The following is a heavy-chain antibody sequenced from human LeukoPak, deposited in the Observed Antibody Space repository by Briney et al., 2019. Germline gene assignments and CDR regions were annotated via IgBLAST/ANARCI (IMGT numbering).Heavy chain of an antibody. CDR1: GYTFTSYG. Sequence: ASVKVSCKASGYTFTSYGISWVRQAPGQGLEWMGWISAYNGNTNYAQKLQGRVTMTTDTSTSTAYMELRSLRSDDTAVYYCARDSVVVVAATHRGFDIWGQGTMVTVSS. CDR3: ARDSVVVVAATHRGFDI. J-gene: IGHJ3*02. D-gene: IGHD2-15*01. CDR2: ISAYNGNT. V-gene: IGHV1-18*01.